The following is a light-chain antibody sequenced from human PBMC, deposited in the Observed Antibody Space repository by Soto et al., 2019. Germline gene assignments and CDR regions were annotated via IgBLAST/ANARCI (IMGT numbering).Light chain of an antibody. V-gene: IGLV2-11*01. CDR1: TSDVGGYNF. CDR2: DVS. CDR3: SSYTSSSTPYV. Sequence: QSVLTQPRSVSGSPGQSVTISCTGTTSDVGGYNFVSWYQQHPGNAPKLMIYDVSNRPSGVPNRFSGSKSGNTASLTISGLQAEDEADYYCSSYTSSSTPYVFGTGTKVTVL. J-gene: IGLJ1*01.